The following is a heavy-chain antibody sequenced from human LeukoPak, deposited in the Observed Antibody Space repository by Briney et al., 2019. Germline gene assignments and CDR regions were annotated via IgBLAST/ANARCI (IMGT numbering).Heavy chain of an antibody. J-gene: IGHJ4*02. CDR1: GFTFSTYW. D-gene: IGHD1-26*01. CDR2: ISYTGTYI. CDR3: VRDRGTYRPIDY. V-gene: IGHV3-21*04. Sequence: KSGGSLRLSCAASGFTFSTYWMHWVRQAPGKGLEWVSSISYTGTYIYYADSVKGRFTISRDNAQNSLYLQMNSLRAEDTAIYYCVRDRGTYRPIDYWGQGTLVTVSS.